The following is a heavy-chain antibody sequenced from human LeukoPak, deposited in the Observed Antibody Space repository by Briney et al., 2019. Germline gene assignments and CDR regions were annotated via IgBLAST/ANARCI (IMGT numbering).Heavy chain of an antibody. D-gene: IGHD3-10*01. Sequence: GGSLRLSCAASGFTFSSYGMHWVRQAPGKGLEWVAVISYDGSNKYYADSVKGRFTISRDNSKNTLYLQMNSLRAEDTAVYYCARGGDIWFGEIFWFDPWGQGTLVTVSS. CDR2: ISYDGSNK. CDR1: GFTFSSYG. V-gene: IGHV3-30*19. CDR3: ARGGDIWFGEIFWFDP. J-gene: IGHJ5*02.